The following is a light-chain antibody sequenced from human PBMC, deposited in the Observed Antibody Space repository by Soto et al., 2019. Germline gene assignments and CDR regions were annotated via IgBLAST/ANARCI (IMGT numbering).Light chain of an antibody. CDR1: VLPKKY. CDR3: YSTESSGSYRGV. J-gene: IGLJ3*02. Sequence: SYELTQPPSVSVSPGQTARITCSGDVLPKKYAYWYQQRSGQAPVLVIYEDTKRPYGIPERFSASSSGTMATLTISGAQVEDEADYYCYSTESSGSYRGVFDGGTKVTVL. CDR2: EDT. V-gene: IGLV3-10*01.